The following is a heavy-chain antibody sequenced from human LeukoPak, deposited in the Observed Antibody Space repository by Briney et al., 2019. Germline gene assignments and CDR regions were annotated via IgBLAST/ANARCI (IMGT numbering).Heavy chain of an antibody. CDR3: AASTLAFNYYYYYMDV. V-gene: IGHV4-39*07. Sequence: SETLSLTCTVSGGSISSSSYYWGWIRQPPGTGLEWIGSIYYSGSTYYNPSLKSRVTISVDTSKNQFSLKLSSVTAADTAVYYCAASTLAFNYYYYYMDVWGKGTTVTVSS. CDR1: GGSISSSSYY. CDR2: IYYSGST. D-gene: IGHD2-2*01. J-gene: IGHJ6*03.